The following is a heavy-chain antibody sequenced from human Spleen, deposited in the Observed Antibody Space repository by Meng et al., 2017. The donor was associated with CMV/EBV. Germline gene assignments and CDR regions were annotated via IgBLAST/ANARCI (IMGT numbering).Heavy chain of an antibody. V-gene: IGHV1-18*01. CDR1: GYTFSSYG. J-gene: IGHJ5*02. CDR2: INTYSGST. Sequence: ASVKVSCKASGYTFSSYGLSWVRQAPGQGLEWMGWINTYSGSTNYAQKLQGRVTMTTDTSTSTAYMELRSLRSDDTAVYYCARDLLVSQPTAVIPNWFDPWGPGTLVTVSS. D-gene: IGHD2-2*01. CDR3: ARDLLVSQPTAVIPNWFDP.